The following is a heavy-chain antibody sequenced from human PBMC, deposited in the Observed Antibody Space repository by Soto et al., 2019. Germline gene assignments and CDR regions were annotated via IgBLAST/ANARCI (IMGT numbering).Heavy chain of an antibody. J-gene: IGHJ4*02. Sequence: GGSLRLSCAASGFTFSSYAMSWVRQAPGEGLEWVSTITGSGDSPRYADSVKGRFTISRDNSKYTLYMQMNSLRAEDTAVYYCANLLCYECPFDYWGQGSLVTVSS. CDR1: GFTFSSYA. CDR3: ANLLCYECPFDY. CDR2: ITGSGDSP. D-gene: IGHD2-2*01. V-gene: IGHV3-23*01.